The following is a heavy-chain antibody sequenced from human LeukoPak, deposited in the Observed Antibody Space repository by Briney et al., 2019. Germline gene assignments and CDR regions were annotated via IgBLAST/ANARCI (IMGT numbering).Heavy chain of an antibody. J-gene: IGHJ4*02. D-gene: IGHD3-10*01. CDR1: GGSISSGGYY. CDR2: IYTSGST. V-gene: IGHV4-61*02. CDR3: ARVSLVRGAPDYYFDY. Sequence: SETLSLTCTVSGGSISSGGYYWSWIRQPAGKGLEWIGRIYTSGSTNYNPSLKSRVTMSVDTSKNQFSLKLSSVTAADTAVYYCARVSLVRGAPDYYFDYWGQGTLVTVSS.